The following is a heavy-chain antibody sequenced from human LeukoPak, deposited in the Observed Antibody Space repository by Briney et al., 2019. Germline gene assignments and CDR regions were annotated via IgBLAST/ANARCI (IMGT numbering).Heavy chain of an antibody. D-gene: IGHD3-22*01. CDR3: ARRRYYYDSSGYPMYYFDY. J-gene: IGHJ4*02. Sequence: GESLKISCKGSGYSFTSYWIGWVRQMPGKGLEWMGIIYPGDSDTRYRPSFQGQVTISADKSISTAYLQWSSLKASDTAMYYCARRRYYYDSSGYPMYYFDYWGQGTLVTVSS. CDR2: IYPGDSDT. V-gene: IGHV5-51*01. CDR1: GYSFTSYW.